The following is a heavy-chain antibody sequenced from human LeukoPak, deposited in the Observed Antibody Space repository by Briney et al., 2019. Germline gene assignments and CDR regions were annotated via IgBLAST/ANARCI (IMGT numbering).Heavy chain of an antibody. CDR2: INHSGST. D-gene: IGHD4-17*01. CDR3: ASSEMTTVTRELDS. J-gene: IGHJ4*02. Sequence: SETLSLTCAVYGGSFSGYYWSWMRQPPGKGLEWIGEINHSGSTNYNPSLKSRVTISVDTSKNQFSLKLSSVTAADTAVYYCASSEMTTVTRELDSWGQGTLVTGSS. V-gene: IGHV4-34*01. CDR1: GGSFSGYY.